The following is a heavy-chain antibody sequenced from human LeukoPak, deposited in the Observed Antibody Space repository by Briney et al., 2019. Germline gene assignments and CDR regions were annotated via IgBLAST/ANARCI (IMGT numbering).Heavy chain of an antibody. Sequence: SETLYRTCTVSGFSISSANFWGWTRQPPAKGLQWIGSIYYSGSTYYNPSLKSRVTISVDTSKNQFSLKLSSVTAADTAVYYCARQLVVAATNYFDYWGQGTLVTVSS. J-gene: IGHJ4*02. CDR2: IYYSGST. CDR1: GFSISSANF. CDR3: ARQLVVAATNYFDY. V-gene: IGHV4-38-2*02. D-gene: IGHD2-15*01.